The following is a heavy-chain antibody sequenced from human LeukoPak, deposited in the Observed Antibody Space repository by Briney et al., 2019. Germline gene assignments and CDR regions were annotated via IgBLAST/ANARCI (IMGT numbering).Heavy chain of an antibody. D-gene: IGHD5-18*01. CDR1: GGSISSYY. J-gene: IGHJ4*02. V-gene: IGHV4-59*08. CDR3: ARGDTAMDTGYFDY. Sequence: SETLSLTCTVSGGSISSYYWSWIRQPPGKGLEWIGNIFYSGITYYNPSLRSRVTISVDTSKNQFSLKLSSVTAADTAVYYCARGDTAMDTGYFDYWGQGTLVTVSS. CDR2: IFYSGIT.